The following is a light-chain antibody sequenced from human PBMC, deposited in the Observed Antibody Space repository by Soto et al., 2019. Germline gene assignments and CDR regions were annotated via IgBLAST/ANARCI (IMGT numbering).Light chain of an antibody. V-gene: IGLV2-14*01. Sequence: QSALTQPASVSGSPGQSITISCTGTSSGVGAYNRVSWYQQHSGKASKLMIYEVSNRPSGVSNRFSGSKSGNTASLTISGLQAEDEADYYCLSYTTSSSYVFGTGTKVTVL. CDR1: SSGVGAYNR. J-gene: IGLJ1*01. CDR2: EVS. CDR3: LSYTTSSSYV.